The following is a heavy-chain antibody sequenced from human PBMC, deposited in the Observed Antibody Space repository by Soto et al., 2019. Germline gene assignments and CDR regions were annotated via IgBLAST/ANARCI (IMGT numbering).Heavy chain of an antibody. J-gene: IGHJ5*02. Sequence: ASETLSLTCAVSGGSISSSNWWSWVRQPPGKGLEWIGEIYHSGSTNYNPSLKSRVTISVDKSKNQFSLKLSSVTAADTAVYYCARDPGAAVAGTPGWFDPWGQGTLVTVSS. D-gene: IGHD6-19*01. CDR3: ARDPGAAVAGTPGWFDP. V-gene: IGHV4-4*02. CDR1: GGSISSSNW. CDR2: IYHSGST.